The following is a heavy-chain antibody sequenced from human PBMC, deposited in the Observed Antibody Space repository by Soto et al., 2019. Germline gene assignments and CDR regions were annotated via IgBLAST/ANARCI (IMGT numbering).Heavy chain of an antibody. J-gene: IGHJ6*02. CDR1: GVILTNAW. CDR2: IKSKIEGGAI. Sequence: EVQVVESGGGLARPGGSLRLSCGASGVILTNAWMNWVRRAPGKGLEWVGRIKSKIEGGAINYAAPVKGRFTISRDDSKNMLYLQLHSLTVEDTAVYYCTLDQGTSRMDVWGQGTTVTVSS. CDR3: TLDQGTSRMDV. V-gene: IGHV3-15*01. D-gene: IGHD2-2*01.